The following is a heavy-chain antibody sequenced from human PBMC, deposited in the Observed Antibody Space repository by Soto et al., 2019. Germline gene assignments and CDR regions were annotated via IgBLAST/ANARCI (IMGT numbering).Heavy chain of an antibody. D-gene: IGHD3-3*01. CDR3: AKSKDSTIFGVVIYYFDT. V-gene: IGHV3-23*01. Sequence: GGSLRLSCAASGFTFSSFGMNWVRQAPGKGLEWVSSLSPNGGSTYYAESVKGRFTISGDNAKNTLFLQMDSLRAEDTAVYFCAKSKDSTIFGVVIYYFDTWGQGALVTVSS. J-gene: IGHJ4*02. CDR2: LSPNGGST. CDR1: GFTFSSFG.